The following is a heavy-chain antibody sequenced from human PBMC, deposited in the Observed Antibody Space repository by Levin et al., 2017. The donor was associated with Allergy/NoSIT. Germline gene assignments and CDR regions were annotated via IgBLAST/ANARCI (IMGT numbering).Heavy chain of an antibody. CDR3: ARDGYTDGSNDGFDI. V-gene: IGHV4-30-2*01. J-gene: IGHJ3*02. Sequence: SQTLSLTCSVSGGSINNGDYSWSWIRQPPGKGLEYIGCIYHSGRTNYSPSLKSRVTISADRSKNLVSLKLTSVTAADTALYFCARDGYTDGSNDGFDIWGQGTMVTVSS. CDR2: IYHSGRT. D-gene: IGHD5-18*01. CDR1: GGSINNGDYS.